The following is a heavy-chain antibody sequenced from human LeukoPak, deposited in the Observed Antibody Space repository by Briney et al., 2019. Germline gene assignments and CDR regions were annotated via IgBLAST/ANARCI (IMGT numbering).Heavy chain of an antibody. CDR1: GFPYTNYA. J-gene: IGHJ3*02. Sequence: GGSLRLSCAASGFPYTNYALSWVRQAPGKGLEWVSVTTGSGDTTYYAESVGGRFTISRDNSKNTLYMEMNSLRVEDTAIYYCARVADSRNLHYFDMWGQGTMVAVSS. D-gene: IGHD6-19*01. CDR2: TTGSGDTT. CDR3: ARVADSRNLHYFDM. V-gene: IGHV3-23*01.